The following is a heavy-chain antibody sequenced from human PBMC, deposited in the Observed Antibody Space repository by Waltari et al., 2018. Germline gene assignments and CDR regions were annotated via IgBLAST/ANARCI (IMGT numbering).Heavy chain of an antibody. CDR1: GFPVSSNY. Sequence: EVQLVESGGGLVQPGGSLSLSCSASGFPVSSNYMSWVRQAPGKGLEWVSVIYSGGSTYYADSVKGRFTISRDNSKNTLYLQMNSLRAEDTAVYYCASSRGGSYYFDYWGQGTLVTVSS. J-gene: IGHJ4*02. CDR3: ASSRGGSYYFDY. CDR2: IYSGGST. D-gene: IGHD2-15*01. V-gene: IGHV3-66*02.